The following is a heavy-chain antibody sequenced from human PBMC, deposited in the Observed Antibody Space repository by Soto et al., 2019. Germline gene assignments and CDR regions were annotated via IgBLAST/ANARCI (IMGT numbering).Heavy chain of an antibody. CDR3: ARSPYSVSYLAYFDY. CDR2: ISYDGSNK. D-gene: IGHD1-26*01. V-gene: IGHV3-30*03. CDR1: GFTFSSYG. J-gene: IGHJ4*02. Sequence: QVQLVESGGGVVQPGRSLRLSCAASGFTFSSYGMHWVRQAPGKGLEWVAVISYDGSNKYYADSVKGRFTISRDNSKNTLYLQMTSLRADDTVVYYCARSPYSVSYLAYFDYWGQGTLVTVSS.